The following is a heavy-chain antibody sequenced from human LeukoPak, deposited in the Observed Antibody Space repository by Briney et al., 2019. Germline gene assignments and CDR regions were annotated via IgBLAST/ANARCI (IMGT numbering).Heavy chain of an antibody. Sequence: SETLSLTCAVYGGSFSGYYWSWIRQPPGKGLEWIGEINHSGSTNYYPSLKSRITISEATSKNQFSLKLSSVTAADTAVYYCARERKQRDIAVVVAARYYFDYWGQGTLVTVSS. CDR3: ARERKQRDIAVVVAARYYFDY. CDR2: INHSGST. J-gene: IGHJ4*02. CDR1: GGSFSGYY. D-gene: IGHD2-15*01. V-gene: IGHV4-34*01.